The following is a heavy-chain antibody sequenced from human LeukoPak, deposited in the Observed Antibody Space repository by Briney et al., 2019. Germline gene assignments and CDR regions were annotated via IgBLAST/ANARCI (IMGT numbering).Heavy chain of an antibody. D-gene: IGHD4-17*01. CDR1: GGSISSYY. V-gene: IGHV4-59*01. CDR2: IYYSGST. J-gene: IGHJ5*02. Sequence: SETLSLTCTVSGGSISSYYWSWIRQPPGKGLEWIGYIYYSGSTNYNPSLKSRVTISVDTSKNQFSLKLSSVTAADPAVYYCARGGYGDYVDGTLHNWFDPWGQGTLVTVSS. CDR3: ARGGYGDYVDGTLHNWFDP.